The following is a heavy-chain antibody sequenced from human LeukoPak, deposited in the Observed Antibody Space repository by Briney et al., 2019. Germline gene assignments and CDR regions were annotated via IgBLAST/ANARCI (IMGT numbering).Heavy chain of an antibody. CDR2: VSFSSTYI. Sequence: GGSLRLSCAASGFRFTDYTMNWVRQAPGKGLEWVSSVSFSSTYIYYADSVKGRFTVSRDNAKNSLYLQMNSLGDGDTAVYYCARQRLGYYLDSWGQGTLVTVS. J-gene: IGHJ4*02. CDR3: ARQRLGYYLDS. V-gene: IGHV3-21*01. D-gene: IGHD5-24*01. CDR1: GFRFTDYT.